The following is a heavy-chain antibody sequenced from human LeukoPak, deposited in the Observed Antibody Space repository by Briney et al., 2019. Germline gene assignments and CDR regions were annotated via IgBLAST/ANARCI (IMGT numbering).Heavy chain of an antibody. V-gene: IGHV3-33*01. CDR3: ARDELPADGMDV. J-gene: IGHJ6*02. D-gene: IGHD1-7*01. CDR2: IWYDGSNK. Sequence: PGGSLRLSCAASGFSFSTNWMDWIRQAPGKGLEWVAVIWYDGSNKYYADSVKGRFTISRDNSKNTLYLQMNSLRAEDTAVYYCARDELPADGMDVWGQGTTVTVSS. CDR1: GFSFSTNW.